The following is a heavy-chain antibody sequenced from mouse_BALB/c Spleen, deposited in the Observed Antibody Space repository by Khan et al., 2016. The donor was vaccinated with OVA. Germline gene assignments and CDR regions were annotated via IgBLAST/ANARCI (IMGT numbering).Heavy chain of an antibody. J-gene: IGHJ2*01. CDR2: ISSGGSYT. CDR1: GFTFSNYG. D-gene: IGHD1-1*01. V-gene: IGHV5-6*01. CDR3: ARQEGYYGSSYYFDY. Sequence: EVELVESGGDLVKPGGSLKLSCAASGFTFSNYGMSWVRQTPDKRLEWVATISSGGSYTYSPDSVKGRFNISRDNAKKTLYLQMTSLKSEDTAMYYCARQEGYYGSSYYFDYWGQGTTLTVSS.